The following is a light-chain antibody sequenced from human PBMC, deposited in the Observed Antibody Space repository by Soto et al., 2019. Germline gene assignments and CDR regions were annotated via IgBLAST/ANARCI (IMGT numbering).Light chain of an antibody. V-gene: IGKV3-20*01. CDR3: QQYNYSPTT. CDR2: DAS. CDR1: QSVNSWY. Sequence: EIVLTQSPGTLSLSPGERATLSCRASQSVNSWYLAWYQQKPGQAPRLLIYDASSRATGIPDRFSGSGSGTDFTLTISRLEPEDSAVYYCQQYNYSPTTFGQGTKVEIK. J-gene: IGKJ1*01.